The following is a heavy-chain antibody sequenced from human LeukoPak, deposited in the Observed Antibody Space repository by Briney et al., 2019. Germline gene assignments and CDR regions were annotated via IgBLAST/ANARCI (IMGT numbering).Heavy chain of an antibody. Sequence: GGSLRLSCAASGFTFSGFAMSWARRTPGKGLEWVSGISGSGNNTLYADSVKGRFTISRDNSKNTLYLEMNSLRAEDTAIYYCAKMKGHPLPKYYLDVWGQGTTVTVSS. J-gene: IGHJ6*01. CDR3: AKMKGHPLPKYYLDV. V-gene: IGHV3-23*01. D-gene: IGHD2/OR15-2a*01. CDR2: ISGSGNNT. CDR1: GFTFSGFA.